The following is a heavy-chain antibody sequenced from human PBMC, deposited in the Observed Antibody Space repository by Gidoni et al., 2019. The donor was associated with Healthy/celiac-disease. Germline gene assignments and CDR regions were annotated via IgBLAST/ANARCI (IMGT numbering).Heavy chain of an antibody. Sequence: QVQLVQSGAEVKKPGSSVTVSCKASGGTFSSYAISWVRQAPGQGLEWMGGIIPIFGTANYAQKFQGRVTITADESTSTAYMELSSLRSEDTAVYYCARASYGDDETLLGYWGQGTLVTVSS. CDR1: GGTFSSYA. D-gene: IGHD4-17*01. J-gene: IGHJ4*02. CDR3: ARASYGDDETLLGY. CDR2: IIPIFGTA. V-gene: IGHV1-69*01.